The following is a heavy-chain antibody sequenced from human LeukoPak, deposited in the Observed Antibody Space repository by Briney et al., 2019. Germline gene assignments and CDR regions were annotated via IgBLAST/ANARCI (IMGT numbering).Heavy chain of an antibody. Sequence: PGGSLRLSCAASGFTFSSYAMHWVRQAPGKGLEWVAVISYDGSNKYYADSVKGRFTISRDNSKNTLYLQMNSLRAEDTAVYYCARRSGGERGYSYGPIDYWGQGTLVTVSS. CDR2: ISYDGSNK. CDR1: GFTFSSYA. CDR3: ARRSGGERGYSYGPIDY. D-gene: IGHD5-18*01. J-gene: IGHJ4*02. V-gene: IGHV3-30*01.